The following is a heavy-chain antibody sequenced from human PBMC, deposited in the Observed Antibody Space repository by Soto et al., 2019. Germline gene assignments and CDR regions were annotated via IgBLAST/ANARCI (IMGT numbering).Heavy chain of an antibody. CDR3: ARDHPSVAGPILFAY. J-gene: IGHJ4*02. V-gene: IGHV3-21*01. CDR1: GFTFSSYS. CDR2: ISSSSSYI. Sequence: GGSLRLSCAASGFTFSSYSMNWVRQAPGKGLEWVSSISSSSSYIYYADSVKGRFTISRDNAKNSLYLQMNSLRAEDTAVYYCARDHPSVAGPILFAYWGQGTLVTVSS. D-gene: IGHD6-19*01.